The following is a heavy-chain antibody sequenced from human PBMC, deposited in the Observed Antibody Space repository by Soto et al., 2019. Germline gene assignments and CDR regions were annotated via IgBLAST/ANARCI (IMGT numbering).Heavy chain of an antibody. CDR1: ADSISSSSYF. D-gene: IGHD5-18*01. CDR3: ARHRGSYGGEYYFDY. J-gene: IGHJ4*02. CDR2: IYYSGST. V-gene: IGHV4-39*01. Sequence: PSETLSLTCTVSADSISSSSYFWGWIRQPPGKGLEWIGTIYYSGSTSYNPSLKSRVTISLDTSKNQFSLRLTSVTAADTAVYHCARHRGSYGGEYYFDYWGQGTLVTSPQ.